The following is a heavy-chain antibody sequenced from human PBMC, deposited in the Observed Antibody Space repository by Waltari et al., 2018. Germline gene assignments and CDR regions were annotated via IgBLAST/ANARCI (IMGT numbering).Heavy chain of an antibody. CDR2: IYYSGST. J-gene: IGHJ3*02. CDR3: ARKARGSAFDI. CDR1: GGSISSYS. V-gene: IGHV4-59*01. Sequence: QVQLQESGPGLVKPSETLSLTCTVSGGSISSYSGSWIRQPPGKGLEWIGYIYYSGSTNYNPSLKSRVTISVDTSKNQFSLKLSSVTAADTAVYYCARKARGSAFDIWGQGTMVTVSS. D-gene: IGHD3-10*01.